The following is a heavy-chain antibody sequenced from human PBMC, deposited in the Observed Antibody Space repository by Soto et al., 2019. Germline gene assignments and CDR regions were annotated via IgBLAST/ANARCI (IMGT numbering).Heavy chain of an antibody. CDR2: IYYSVST. Sequence: PSETLSLTCTVSGGSISSHYWSWIRQPPGKGLEWIGYIYYSVSTNYNPSLKSRVTISVDTSKNQFSLKLSSVTAADTAVYYCARERANYGGNNAQYYFDYWGQGTLVTVSS. CDR1: GGSISSHY. D-gene: IGHD4-17*01. CDR3: ARERANYGGNNAQYYFDY. V-gene: IGHV4-59*11. J-gene: IGHJ4*02.